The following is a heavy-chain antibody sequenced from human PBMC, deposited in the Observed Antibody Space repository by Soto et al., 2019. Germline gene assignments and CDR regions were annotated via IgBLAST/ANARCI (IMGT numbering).Heavy chain of an antibody. CDR3: AKSPKSETYGDYVSPDRKKGNYYMDV. V-gene: IGHV3-23*01. CDR2: ISGSGGST. J-gene: IGHJ6*03. Sequence: GGSLRLSCAASGFTFSSYAMSWVRQAPGKGLEWVSAISGSGGSTYYADSVKGRFTISRDNSKNTLYLQMNSLRAEDTAVYYCAKSPKSETYGDYVSPDRKKGNYYMDVWGKGTTVTVSS. D-gene: IGHD4-17*01. CDR1: GFTFSSYA.